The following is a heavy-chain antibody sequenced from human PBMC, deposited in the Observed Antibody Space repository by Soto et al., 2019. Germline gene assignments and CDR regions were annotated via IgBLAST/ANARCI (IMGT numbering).Heavy chain of an antibody. V-gene: IGHV4-59*01. Sequence: QVQLQESGPGLVKPSETLSLTCTVSGGSRSNFYWSWIRQPPGKGLEWIGYVSYSDSSNYNPSLKSRVTISVDTSKNQFSLKLTSVTASDTAAYYCAREGWHYDSSALRRTHYFDYWGQGTLVTVSS. D-gene: IGHD3-22*01. CDR1: GGSRSNFY. CDR3: AREGWHYDSSALRRTHYFDY. CDR2: VSYSDSS. J-gene: IGHJ4*02.